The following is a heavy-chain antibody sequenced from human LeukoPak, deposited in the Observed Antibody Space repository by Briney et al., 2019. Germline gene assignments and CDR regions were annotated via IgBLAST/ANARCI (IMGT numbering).Heavy chain of an antibody. CDR1: GYTFTGYY. J-gene: IGHJ4*02. D-gene: IGHD3-16*01. V-gene: IGHV1-2*02. CDR3: ARGDPAVGLDY. CDR2: INPNSGGT. Sequence: ASVKVSCKASGYTFTGYYMHWVRQPPGQGLEWMGWINPNSGGTNYAQTFQGRVTMTRDTSISTAYMELSRLRSDDTAVYYCARGDPAVGLDYWGQGSLVTVSS.